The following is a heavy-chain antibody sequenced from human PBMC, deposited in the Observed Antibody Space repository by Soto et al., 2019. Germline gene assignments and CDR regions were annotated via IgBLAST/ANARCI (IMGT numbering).Heavy chain of an antibody. J-gene: IGHJ5*02. CDR1: GFVFTSND. CDR2: LNTNVNAT. D-gene: IGHD2-15*01. Sequence: QVQLVQSGAEVKRPGDSVKVSCKASGFVFTSNDINWVRQAPGQGLQWMGWLNTNVNATDPPQEVTGRVVMTWNTSISTAYLEVRNLKSDDTAVYYCAREVVDGSSLWLYPWGQGTLVVVSS. V-gene: IGHV1-8*01. CDR3: AREVVDGSSLWLYP.